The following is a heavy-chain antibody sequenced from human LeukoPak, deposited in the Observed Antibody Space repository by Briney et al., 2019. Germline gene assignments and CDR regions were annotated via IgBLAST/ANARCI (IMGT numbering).Heavy chain of an antibody. D-gene: IGHD7-27*01. V-gene: IGHV4-4*07. Sequence: SETLSLTCTVSGGFISSYYWSWVRQPAGEGLEWIGRIYATGSTTYNPSLKSRVTMSVDTSKNQFSLKLNSVTAANTAMYYCARVTWGTYYYMDVWGKGTTVTVSS. CDR2: IYATGST. J-gene: IGHJ6*03. CDR3: ARVTWGTYYYMDV. CDR1: GGFISSYY.